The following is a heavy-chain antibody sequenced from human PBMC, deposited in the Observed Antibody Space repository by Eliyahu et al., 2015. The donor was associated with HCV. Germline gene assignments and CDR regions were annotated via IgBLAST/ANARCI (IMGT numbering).Heavy chain of an antibody. V-gene: IGHV7-4-1*02. CDR3: AREGRDGNYLGY. Sequence: QVQLVQSGSELKKPGASVKVSCKASGYTFTDYAXHWVXQAPGQGLXWMGWITTNTGTPTYAQGFTGRFVFSLDTSVNTAYLQISSLKAEDTAVYSCAREGRDGNYLGYWGQGTLVTVSS. CDR2: ITTNTGTP. D-gene: IGHD1-26*01. J-gene: IGHJ4*02. CDR1: GYTFTDYA.